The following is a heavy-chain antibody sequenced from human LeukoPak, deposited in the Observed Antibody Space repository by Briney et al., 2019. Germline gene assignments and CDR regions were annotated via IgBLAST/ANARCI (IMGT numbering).Heavy chain of an antibody. CDR2: IYYSGST. J-gene: IGHJ3*02. Sequence: SETLSLTCTVSGGSISSYYWRWIRQPPGKGLEWIGYIYYSGSTNYNPSLKSRVTISVDTSKNQFSLKLSSVTAADTAVYYCARERGYYRAFDIWGQGTMDTVSS. CDR3: ARERGYYRAFDI. D-gene: IGHD3-3*01. CDR1: GGSISSYY. V-gene: IGHV4-59*01.